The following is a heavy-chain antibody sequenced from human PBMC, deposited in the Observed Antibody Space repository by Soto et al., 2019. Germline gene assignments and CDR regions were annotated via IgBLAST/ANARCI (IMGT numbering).Heavy chain of an antibody. V-gene: IGHV1-69*06. D-gene: IGHD1-26*01. CDR2: IIPIFGTA. CDR3: AREGGVGATTGWD. CDR1: GGTFSSYA. Sequence: QVQLVQSGAEVKKPGSSVKVSCKASGGTFSSYAISWVRQAPGQGLEWMGGIIPIFGTANYAQKFKGRVTIAADISTSTAYGELSSLIFGDPPGYYCAREGGVGATTGWDWGQGTLVTVSS. J-gene: IGHJ4*02.